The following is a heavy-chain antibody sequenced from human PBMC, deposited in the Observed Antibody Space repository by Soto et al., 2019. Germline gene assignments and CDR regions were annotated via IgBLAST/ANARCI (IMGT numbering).Heavy chain of an antibody. CDR2: ISGGADGT. V-gene: IGHV3-23*01. CDR3: ERHTVGGSSFWSGYYRDGLDV. D-gene: IGHD3-3*01. J-gene: IGHJ3*01. CDR1: GFTFDSYA. Sequence: EVKLLESGGGLAQPGGSLRLSCVGSGFTFDSYAISWVRQAPGERLQWIAAISGGADGTDYANSVRGRFTISRDNAKKTVHLQMDSVRVEDTVLYFCERHTVGGSSFWSGYYRDGLDVWGQGRLVTVS.